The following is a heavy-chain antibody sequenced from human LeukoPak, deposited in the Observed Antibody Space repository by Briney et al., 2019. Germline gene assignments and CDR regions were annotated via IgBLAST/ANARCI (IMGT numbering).Heavy chain of an antibody. CDR3: ARSEQTTVTVDY. CDR2: ISSSGSTI. Sequence: PGGALRLSCAASGFTFSSYEMNWVRQAPGKGLEWVSYISSSGSTIYYADSVKGRFTISRDNAKNSLYLQMNSLRAEDTAVYYCARSEQTTVTVDYWGQGTLVTVSS. V-gene: IGHV3-48*03. D-gene: IGHD4-17*01. CDR1: GFTFSSYE. J-gene: IGHJ4*02.